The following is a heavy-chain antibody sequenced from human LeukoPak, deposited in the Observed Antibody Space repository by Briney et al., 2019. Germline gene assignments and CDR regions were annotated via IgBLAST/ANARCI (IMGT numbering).Heavy chain of an antibody. D-gene: IGHD4-4*01. V-gene: IGHV3-21*01. Sequence: PGGSLRLSCAASGFTFSSYSMNWVRQAPGKGLEWVPSISSSSSYIYYADSVKGRFTISRDNAKNSLYLQMNSLRAEDTAVYYCARDYRNYVNYYGMDVWGQGTTVTVSS. CDR1: GFTFSSYS. J-gene: IGHJ6*02. CDR2: ISSSSSYI. CDR3: ARDYRNYVNYYGMDV.